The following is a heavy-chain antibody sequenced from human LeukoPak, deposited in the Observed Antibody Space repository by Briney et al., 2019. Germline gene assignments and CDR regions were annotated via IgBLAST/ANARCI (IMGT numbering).Heavy chain of an antibody. D-gene: IGHD2-2*01. CDR2: IYYSGST. Sequence: PSETLSLTCTVSGGSISSYYWSWIRQPPGKGLEWIGYIYYSGSTNYNPSLKSRVTISVDTSKNQFSLKLSSVTAADTAVYYCARFRKYCSSTSCPYYGMDVWGQGTTVTVSS. CDR3: ARFRKYCSSTSCPYYGMDV. CDR1: GGSISSYY. J-gene: IGHJ6*02. V-gene: IGHV4-59*01.